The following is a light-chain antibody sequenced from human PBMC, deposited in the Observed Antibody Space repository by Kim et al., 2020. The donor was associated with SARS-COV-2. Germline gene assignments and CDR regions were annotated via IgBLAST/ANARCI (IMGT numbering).Light chain of an antibody. Sequence: GQSITVYCTGTSSDVGGYNYVSWYQHHPGNAPTLMIYDVSKRPSGISNLFSGSKSGTTASLTISGLQAEDEADYYCSSYASSNTFVFGTGTKVTVL. CDR2: DVS. V-gene: IGLV2-14*03. CDR3: SSYASSNTFV. CDR1: SSDVGGYNY. J-gene: IGLJ1*01.